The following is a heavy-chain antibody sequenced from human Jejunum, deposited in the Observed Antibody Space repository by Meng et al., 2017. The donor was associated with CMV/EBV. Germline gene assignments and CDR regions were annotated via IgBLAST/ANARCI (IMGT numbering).Heavy chain of an antibody. CDR3: AGDEKGRTADP. V-gene: IGHV4-4*07. Sequence: GHVQVSGPALVTPSESLSLFSTVSGGSLSITSWSWIRKSARKGLEWIGRIFTSGSFDYNPSLKSRVTMSVDPSSKQVFLTLTSVTSADSAVYYCAGDEKGRTADPWGQGILVTVSS. J-gene: IGHJ5*02. CDR2: IFTSGSF. CDR1: GGSLSITS.